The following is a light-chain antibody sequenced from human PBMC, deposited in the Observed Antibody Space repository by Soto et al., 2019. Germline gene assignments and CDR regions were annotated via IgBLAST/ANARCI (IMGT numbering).Light chain of an antibody. CDR3: QQSYSTTWT. J-gene: IGKJ1*01. Sequence: DIQMTQSPSSLSASVGDRVTITCRASQGISTYLNWYQQKPGKAPKLLIYAASSLQSGVPSRFSGIESETDFTLTISSLQPEDFANYSCQQSYSTTWTFGQGTKVEIK. CDR2: AAS. CDR1: QGISTY. V-gene: IGKV1-39*01.